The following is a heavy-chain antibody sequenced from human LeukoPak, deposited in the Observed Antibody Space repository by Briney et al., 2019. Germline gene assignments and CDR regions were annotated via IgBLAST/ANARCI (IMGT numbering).Heavy chain of an antibody. Sequence: GGSLRLSCAASGFTFSSYAMSWVRQAPGKGLEWVSAISGSGGSTYYADSVKGRFTNSRDNSKNTLYLQMNSLRAEDTAVYYCAKHAMVRGVIVYYYGMDVWGQGTTVTVSS. V-gene: IGHV3-23*01. CDR3: AKHAMVRGVIVYYYGMDV. J-gene: IGHJ6*02. CDR1: GFTFSSYA. CDR2: ISGSGGST. D-gene: IGHD3-10*01.